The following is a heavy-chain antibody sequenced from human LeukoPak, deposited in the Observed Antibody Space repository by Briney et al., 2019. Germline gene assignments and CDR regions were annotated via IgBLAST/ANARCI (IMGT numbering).Heavy chain of an antibody. CDR1: GFTFSNYG. D-gene: IGHD2-2*01. J-gene: IGHJ4*02. CDR2: VRSDGGIK. Sequence: GGSLRLSCAASGFTFSNYGIHWVRQAPGKGLEWVAFVRSDGGIKYYADSVKGRFTITRDNSRTTVYLQMNSLRAEDTAVYHCAKDLPAAYFDYWGQGTLVTVSS. V-gene: IGHV3-30*02. CDR3: AKDLPAAYFDY.